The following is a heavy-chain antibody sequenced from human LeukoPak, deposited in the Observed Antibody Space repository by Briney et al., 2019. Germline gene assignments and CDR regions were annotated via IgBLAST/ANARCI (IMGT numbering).Heavy chain of an antibody. Sequence: SETLSLTCAVSGYSISSGYYWGWIRQPPGKGLEWIGSSYHSGSTYYNPSLKSRVTISVDTSKNQFSLKLSSVTAADTAVYYCARRGTIGTIDYWGQGTLVTASS. J-gene: IGHJ4*02. CDR1: GYSISSGYY. D-gene: IGHD1-14*01. CDR2: SYHSGST. CDR3: ARRGTIGTIDY. V-gene: IGHV4-38-2*01.